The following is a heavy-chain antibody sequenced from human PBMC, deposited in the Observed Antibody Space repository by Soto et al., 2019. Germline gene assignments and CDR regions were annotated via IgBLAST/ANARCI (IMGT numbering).Heavy chain of an antibody. CDR2: ISASGGST. V-gene: IGHV3-23*01. CDR1: GFTFSSYT. CDR3: AKAARCSSTSCFGTFGY. J-gene: IGHJ4*02. D-gene: IGHD2-2*01. Sequence: GGSLRLSCAASGFTFSSYTMNWVRQAPGKGLEWVSAISASGGSTYYADSVKGRFTISRDNSKNTLLLQMDSLRAEDTAVYYCAKAARCSSTSCFGTFGYWGQGTLVTVSS.